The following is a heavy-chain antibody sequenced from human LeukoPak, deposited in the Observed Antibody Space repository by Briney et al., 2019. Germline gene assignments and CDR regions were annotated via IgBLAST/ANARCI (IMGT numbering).Heavy chain of an antibody. CDR1: GYSISSGYY. CDR3: ARHTYGDYYMDV. J-gene: IGHJ6*03. D-gene: IGHD4-17*01. V-gene: IGHV4-38-2*01. Sequence: SETLSLTCAVSGYSISSGYYWGWIRQPPGKGLEWIGSIYYSGSTHYNPSLKSRVTISVDTSKNQFSLKLSSVTAADTAVYYCARHTYGDYYMDVWGKGTTVTVSS. CDR2: IYYSGST.